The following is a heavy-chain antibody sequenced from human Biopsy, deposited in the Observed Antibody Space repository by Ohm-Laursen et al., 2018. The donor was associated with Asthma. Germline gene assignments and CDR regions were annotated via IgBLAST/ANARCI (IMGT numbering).Heavy chain of an antibody. Sequence: SLGLSCAATGFTFSNYGMHWVRQAPGKGLDWVAVISFDGTNRNYTDSVKGRFTISRDNSRNTLHLEMNSLRAEDTAVYFCAKEVFPGWELRRGPDSWGQGTLVTVSS. CDR1: GFTFSNYG. J-gene: IGHJ4*02. V-gene: IGHV3-30*18. CDR3: AKEVFPGWELRRGPDS. CDR2: ISFDGTNR. D-gene: IGHD1-26*01.